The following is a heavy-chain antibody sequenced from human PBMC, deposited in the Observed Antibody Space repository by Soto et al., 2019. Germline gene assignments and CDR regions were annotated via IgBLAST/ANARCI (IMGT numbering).Heavy chain of an antibody. CDR3: AREPYYYDSSGSRMGFDY. Sequence: ASVKVSCKASGYPFTGPYIYWVRQAPGQGLEWMGWINPNSGGTNYAQKFQGRVTMTRDTSISTAYMELSRLRSDDTAVYYCAREPYYYDSSGSRMGFDYWGQGTLVTVSS. CDR1: GYPFTGPY. V-gene: IGHV1-2*02. CDR2: INPNSGGT. D-gene: IGHD3-22*01. J-gene: IGHJ4*02.